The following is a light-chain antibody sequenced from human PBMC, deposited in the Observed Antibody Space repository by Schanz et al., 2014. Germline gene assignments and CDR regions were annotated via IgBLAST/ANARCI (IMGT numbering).Light chain of an antibody. CDR2: KAS. CDR1: QTISSW. Sequence: DIQMTQSPSTLSASVGDRVTITCRASQTISSWLAWYQQKPGKAPKLLIYKASSLESGVPSRFSGSGSGREFTLTISSLQPNDFATYYCQQYHIYPYTFGQGTKLEIK. V-gene: IGKV1-5*03. CDR3: QQYHIYPYT. J-gene: IGKJ2*01.